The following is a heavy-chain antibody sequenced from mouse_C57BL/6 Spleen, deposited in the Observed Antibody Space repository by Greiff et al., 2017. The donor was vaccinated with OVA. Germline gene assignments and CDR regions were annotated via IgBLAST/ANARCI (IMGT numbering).Heavy chain of an antibody. J-gene: IGHJ2*01. V-gene: IGHV3-6*01. CDR3: ARLPITTVVAYDY. CDR1: GYSITSGYY. Sequence: ESGPGLVKPSQSLSLTCSVTGYSITSGYYWNWIRQFPGNKLEWMGYISYDGSNNYNPSLKNRISITRDTSKNQFFLKLNSVTTEDTATYYCARLPITTVVAYDYWGQGTTLTVSS. CDR2: ISYDGSN. D-gene: IGHD1-1*01.